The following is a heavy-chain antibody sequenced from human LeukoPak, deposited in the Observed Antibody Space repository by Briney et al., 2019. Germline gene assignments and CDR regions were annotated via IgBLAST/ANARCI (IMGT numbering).Heavy chain of an antibody. CDR2: INTISSYI. CDR1: GFTFSSYS. D-gene: IGHD3-22*01. Sequence: GGSLRLSCAASGFTFSSYSFNWVRQAPGKGLEWVSSINTISSYIYYADSVKGRFTISRDNAKNSLSLQMNSLRVEDTAVYYCARLRRNSDNGGYYYYYDYWGQGTLVTVSS. J-gene: IGHJ4*02. V-gene: IGHV3-21*01. CDR3: ARLRRNSDNGGYYYYYDY.